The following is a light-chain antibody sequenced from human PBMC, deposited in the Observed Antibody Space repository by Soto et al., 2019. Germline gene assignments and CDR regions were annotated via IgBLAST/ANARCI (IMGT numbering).Light chain of an antibody. CDR2: GGA. CDR3: QQYRTPSQT. V-gene: IGKV3-20*01. J-gene: IGKJ1*01. CDR1: QTIGSSY. Sequence: EIVLTQPPGTLSLSPGESATLSCRASQTIGSSYLAWYQQRPGQAPRLLIYGGANRATGIPDRFSATGSETDFTLAISRLEPEDFAVYYCQQYRTPSQTFGQGTKV.